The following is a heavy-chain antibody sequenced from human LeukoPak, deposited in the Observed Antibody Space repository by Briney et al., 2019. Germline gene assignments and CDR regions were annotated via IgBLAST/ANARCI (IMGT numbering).Heavy chain of an antibody. D-gene: IGHD4-17*01. Sequence: PSETLSLTCAVYGGSFSGYYWSWIRQPPGKGLEWIGEINHSGSTNYNPSLKSRVTISVDTSKNQFSLKLSSVTAADTAVYYCASHGDLTRGADYWGQGTLVTVSS. V-gene: IGHV4-34*01. CDR1: GGSFSGYY. CDR2: INHSGST. J-gene: IGHJ4*02. CDR3: ASHGDLTRGADY.